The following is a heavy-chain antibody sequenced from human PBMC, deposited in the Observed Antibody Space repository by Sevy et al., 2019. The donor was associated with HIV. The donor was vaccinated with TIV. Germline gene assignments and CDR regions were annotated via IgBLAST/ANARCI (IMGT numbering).Heavy chain of an antibody. Sequence: GGSLRLSCSASGFTFDGYAMHWVRQVPGKGLEWVSGVSWNSRNIGYADSVKGWFHISRDNANHFLDLEMKCLRPEDTALYYCAKDINRGCEVINCYPYYYYCYGLDAWGQGTTVTVSS. D-gene: IGHD2-21*01. CDR1: GFTFDGYA. J-gene: IGHJ6*02. CDR2: VSWNSRNI. V-gene: IGHV3-9*01. CDR3: AKDINRGCEVINCYPYYYYCYGLDA.